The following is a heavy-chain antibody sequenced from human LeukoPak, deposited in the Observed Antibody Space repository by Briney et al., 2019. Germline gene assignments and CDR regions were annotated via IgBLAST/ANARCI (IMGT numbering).Heavy chain of an antibody. CDR3: ASVGYGGYV. D-gene: IGHD4-17*01. Sequence: SETLSLTCTVSGASINSYYWSWIRQPPGKGLEWIGYIYYSGSTNYNPSLKSRVTISVDTSKNQFSLKLSSVTAADTAVYYCASVGYGGYVWGQGTLVTVSS. CDR1: GASINSYY. J-gene: IGHJ4*02. V-gene: IGHV4-59*01. CDR2: IYYSGST.